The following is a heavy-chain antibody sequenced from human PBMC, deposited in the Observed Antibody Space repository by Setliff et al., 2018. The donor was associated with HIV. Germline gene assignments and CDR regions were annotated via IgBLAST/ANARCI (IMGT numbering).Heavy chain of an antibody. D-gene: IGHD2-15*01. CDR2: ISSSGNTI. CDR3: AREATRYYFDY. CDR1: GFTFSDYY. Sequence: PGGSLRLSCAASGFTFSDYYMSWIRQAPGKGLEWVSYISSSGNTIYYADSVKGRFTVSRDNAKNSLYLQMNSLRADDTAVYYCAREATRYYFDYWGQGTLVTVS. V-gene: IGHV3-11*01. J-gene: IGHJ4*02.